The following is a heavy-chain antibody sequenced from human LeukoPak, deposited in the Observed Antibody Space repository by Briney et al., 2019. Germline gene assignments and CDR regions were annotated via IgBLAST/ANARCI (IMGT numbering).Heavy chain of an antibody. J-gene: IGHJ4*02. CDR3: GRGHWGLDY. D-gene: IGHD7-27*01. V-gene: IGHV3-11*04. Sequence: GGSLRLSCAASGFTFSDSYMTWIRQAPGKGLEWVSFISNSGDSIYYADSVKGRFTTYRDNAKNALFLQMNSLRAEDTAVYYCGRGHWGLDYWGQGALVTVSS. CDR2: ISNSGDSI. CDR1: GFTFSDSY.